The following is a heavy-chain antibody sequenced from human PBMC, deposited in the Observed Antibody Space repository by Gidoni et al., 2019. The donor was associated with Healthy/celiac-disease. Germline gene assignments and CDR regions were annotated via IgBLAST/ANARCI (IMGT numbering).Heavy chain of an antibody. D-gene: IGHD3-10*01. Sequence: QVQLQQWGAGLLKPSETLSLTSPVYAGSFRGYYWSWIRQPPGKGLEWIGEINHSGITNYNPSLKSRVTISVDTSENQFSLKLSSVTAADTAVYYCARGVSITMVRGVITFFDYWGQGTLVTVSS. J-gene: IGHJ4*02. CDR3: ARGVSITMVRGVITFFDY. V-gene: IGHV4-34*01. CDR2: INHSGIT. CDR1: AGSFRGYY.